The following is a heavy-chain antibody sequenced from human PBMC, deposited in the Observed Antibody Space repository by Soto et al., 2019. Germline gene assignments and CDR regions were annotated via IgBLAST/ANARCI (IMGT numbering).Heavy chain of an antibody. CDR2: ISYDGSNK. Sequence: QVQLVESGGGVVQPGRSLRLSCAASGSTFRSYDMHWVRQAPGKGLEWVAAISYDGSNKNYVDSVKGRFTISRDNSENTLYLQMNSLRAEDAAVYYCAKDTYYHDSTGYYVFDYWGQGTLVTVSS. CDR1: GSTFRSYD. J-gene: IGHJ4*02. CDR3: AKDTYYHDSTGYYVFDY. V-gene: IGHV3-30*18. D-gene: IGHD3-22*01.